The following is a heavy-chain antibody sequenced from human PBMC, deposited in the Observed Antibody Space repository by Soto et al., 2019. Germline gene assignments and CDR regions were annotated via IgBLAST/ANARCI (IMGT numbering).Heavy chain of an antibody. Sequence: SETLSLTCTVSGGSISGYYWSWIRQPPGKGLEYIGYIYCRGSTNYNPSLKSRVTMSVDTSRNQFSLKLNSVTAADTAVYYCARQQLLPFYYALDVWGQGTTVTVSS. CDR1: GGSISGYY. CDR3: ARQQLLPFYYALDV. V-gene: IGHV4-59*01. CDR2: IYCRGST. J-gene: IGHJ6*02. D-gene: IGHD6-13*01.